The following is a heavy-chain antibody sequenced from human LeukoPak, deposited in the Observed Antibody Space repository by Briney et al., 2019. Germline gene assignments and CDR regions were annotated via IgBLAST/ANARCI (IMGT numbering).Heavy chain of an antibody. V-gene: IGHV4-31*03. Sequence: SQTLSLTCTVSGGSINSGGSYWSWIRQHPGKGLEWIGCIYYSWSSYYNPSLKSRVTLSLDTSRNQFSLKLSSVTAADTAVYYCARDNGDYRSIYYYMDVWGKGTTVTVSS. J-gene: IGHJ6*03. CDR3: ARDNGDYRSIYYYMDV. CDR1: GGSINSGGSY. D-gene: IGHD4-11*01. CDR2: IYYSWSS.